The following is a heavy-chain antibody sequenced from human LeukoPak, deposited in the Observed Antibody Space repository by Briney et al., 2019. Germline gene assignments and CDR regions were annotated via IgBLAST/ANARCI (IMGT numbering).Heavy chain of an antibody. D-gene: IGHD6-19*01. V-gene: IGHV3-23*01. CDR1: RFTFSSYA. Sequence: GGSLRLSCAASRFTFSSYAMSWVRQAPGKGLEWVSAISGSGGSTYYADSVKGRFTISRDNSKNTLYLQMNSLRAEDTAVYYCAKDSTRYSSGWYQYYFDYWGQGTLVTVSS. CDR3: AKDSTRYSSGWYQYYFDY. CDR2: ISGSGGST. J-gene: IGHJ4*02.